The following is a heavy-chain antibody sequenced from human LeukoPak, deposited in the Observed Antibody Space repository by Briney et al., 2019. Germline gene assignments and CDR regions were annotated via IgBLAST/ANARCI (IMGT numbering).Heavy chain of an antibody. Sequence: PGGSLRLSCAASGFTFISYSLNWVRQAPGKGLEWVSSISSSSSYIYYADSVKGRFTISRDNAKNSLYLQMNSLRAEDTAVYYCARDIPAGHFDYWGQGTLVTVSS. V-gene: IGHV3-21*01. CDR2: ISSSSSYI. D-gene: IGHD2-21*01. CDR3: ARDIPAGHFDY. J-gene: IGHJ4*02. CDR1: GFTFISYS.